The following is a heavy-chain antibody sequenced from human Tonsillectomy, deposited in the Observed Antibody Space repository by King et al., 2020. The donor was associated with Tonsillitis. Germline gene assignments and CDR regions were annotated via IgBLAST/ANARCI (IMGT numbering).Heavy chain of an antibody. J-gene: IGHJ6*03. V-gene: IGHV4-34*01. Sequence: VQLQQWGAGLLKPSETLSLTCAVYGGSFSGYYWSWIRQPPGKGLEWIGEINHSGSTNYNPSLKSRVTISVDTSKNQFSLKLSSVTAADTAVYYCASITMVRGVIRVYYYMDVWGKETTVTVSS. D-gene: IGHD3-10*01. CDR2: INHSGST. CDR1: GGSFSGYY. CDR3: ASITMVRGVIRVYYYMDV.